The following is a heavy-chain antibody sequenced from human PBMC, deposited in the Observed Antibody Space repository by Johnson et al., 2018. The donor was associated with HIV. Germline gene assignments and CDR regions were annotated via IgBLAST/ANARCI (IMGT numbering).Heavy chain of an antibody. CDR3: ARVRPKGSFDI. CDR2: INWNGGST. Sequence: VQLVESGGGVVRPGGSQRLSCAASGFIFDDYGMSWVRQAPGKGLEWVASINWNGGSTGYADSVMGRFTISRDKAKNSLYLQMNSLRAEDTAVYYCARVRPKGSFDIWGQGTMVTVSS. J-gene: IGHJ3*02. D-gene: IGHD1-1*01. V-gene: IGHV3-20*04. CDR1: GFIFDDYG.